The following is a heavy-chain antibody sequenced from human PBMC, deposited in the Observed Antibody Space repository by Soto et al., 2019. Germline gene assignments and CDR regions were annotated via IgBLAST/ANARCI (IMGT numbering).Heavy chain of an antibody. V-gene: IGHV4-30-2*01. CDR2: IYHSGST. J-gene: IGHJ6*02. Sequence: QLQLQESGSGLVKPSQTLSLTCAVSGGSISSGGYSWSWIRQPPGKGLEWIGYIYHSGSTYYHPSLKSRVTISVDRSKNQFAPKLSSVTAPDTAVYYSARVNYCGEYYYSGMDVWGQGTTVTVSS. CDR1: GGSISSGGYS. CDR3: ARVNYCGEYYYSGMDV. D-gene: IGHD4-17*01.